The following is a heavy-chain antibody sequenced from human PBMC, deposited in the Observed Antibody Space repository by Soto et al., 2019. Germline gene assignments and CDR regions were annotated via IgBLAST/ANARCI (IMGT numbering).Heavy chain of an antibody. CDR1: GYTFTGYY. J-gene: IGHJ3*02. D-gene: IGHD3-10*01. Sequence: ASVKVSCKASGYTFTGYYMHWVRQAPGQGLEWMGWINPNSGGTNYAQKFQGWVNMTRDTSISTAYMELSRLRSDDTAVYYCARHMVRGVIYDAFDIWGQGTMVTVSS. V-gene: IGHV1-2*04. CDR2: INPNSGGT. CDR3: ARHMVRGVIYDAFDI.